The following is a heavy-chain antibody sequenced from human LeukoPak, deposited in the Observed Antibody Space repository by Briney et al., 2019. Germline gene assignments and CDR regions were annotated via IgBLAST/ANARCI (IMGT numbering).Heavy chain of an antibody. CDR3: ARGLGYSSGWLDY. D-gene: IGHD6-19*01. CDR2: INSDGSST. CDR1: GFTFSSYW. Sequence: GGSLRLSCAASGFTFSSYWMHWVRQAPRKGLVWVSRINSDGSSTSYADSVKGRFTISRDNAKNTLYLQMNSLRAEDTAVYYCARGLGYSSGWLDYWGQGTLVTVSS. V-gene: IGHV3-74*01. J-gene: IGHJ4*02.